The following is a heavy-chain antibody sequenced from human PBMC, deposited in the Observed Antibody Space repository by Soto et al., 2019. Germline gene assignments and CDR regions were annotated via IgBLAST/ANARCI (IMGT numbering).Heavy chain of an antibody. V-gene: IGHV1-2*04. CDR1: GYTFTGYF. J-gene: IGHJ6*02. D-gene: IGHD2-15*01. CDR3: ARDLDACSGGSCYPGSYKYYSAMDV. Sequence: ASVNVSCKTSGYTFTGYFIHWVRQAPGQGLECMGRINPNSGDTHYAQKFQGSVTLTRDTSISTAYMELTSLRYDDTAVYFCARDLDACSGGSCYPGSYKYYSAMDVWGQGTTVTVSS. CDR2: INPNSGDT.